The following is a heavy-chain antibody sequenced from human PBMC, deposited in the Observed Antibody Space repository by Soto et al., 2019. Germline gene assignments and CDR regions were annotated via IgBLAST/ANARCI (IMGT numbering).Heavy chain of an antibody. CDR2: TSNSGST. CDR3: ARERGYCSGVSCYAGGGRIHY. J-gene: IGHJ4*02. Sequence: SETLSLTCTVSGDSISTYYWSWIRQPPGKGLEWIGYTSNSGSTNYNPSPKSRVTISVDTSKNQFSLKLSSVTAADTAVYFCARERGYCSGVSCYAGGGRIHYWGQGTLVTVSS. CDR1: GDSISTYY. V-gene: IGHV4-59*01. D-gene: IGHD2-15*01.